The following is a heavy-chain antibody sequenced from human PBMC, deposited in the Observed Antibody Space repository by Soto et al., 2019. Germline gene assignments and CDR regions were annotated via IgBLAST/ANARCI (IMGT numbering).Heavy chain of an antibody. CDR3: ANLWGVGYNFGQDSNGMDV. Sequence: QVQMVESGGGVVQPGRSLRLSCAASGFSFENYGMHWVRQAPGRGLEWVAIIWYDGSLQYYAAAVKGRFTISRDNSKNTQHLEMNSRGAEETAVYYCANLWGVGYNFGQDSNGMDVWGQGTTVIVSS. J-gene: IGHJ6*02. D-gene: IGHD5-12*01. CDR2: IWYDGSLQ. CDR1: GFSFENYG. V-gene: IGHV3-33*06.